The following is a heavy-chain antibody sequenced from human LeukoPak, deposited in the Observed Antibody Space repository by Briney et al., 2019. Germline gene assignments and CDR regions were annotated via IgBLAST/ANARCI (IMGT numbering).Heavy chain of an antibody. CDR2: IIPIFGTA. D-gene: IGHD5-18*01. Sequence: ASVKVSCKASGGTFSSYAISWVRQAPGQGLEWMGGIIPIFGTANYAQKFQGRVTITADESTSTAYMELSSLRSEDTAVYYCARGQDTAMVTPLYYWGQGTLVTVSS. CDR1: GGTFSSYA. J-gene: IGHJ4*02. CDR3: ARGQDTAMVTPLYY. V-gene: IGHV1-69*13.